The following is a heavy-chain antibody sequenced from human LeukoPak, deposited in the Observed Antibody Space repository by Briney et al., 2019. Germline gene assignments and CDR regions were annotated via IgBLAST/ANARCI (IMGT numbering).Heavy chain of an antibody. CDR1: GYXLTSYG. CDR3: ARERSGWFFSN. CDR2: INPYNGNT. Sequence: ASVKVSCKSSGYXLTSYGITWVRQAPGQGLDWMGWINPYNGNTNYAQKLQGRVTMTTDTSTSTAYMDLRSLRSDDTAVYYCARERSGWFFSNWGQGTLVTVSS. V-gene: IGHV1-18*01. J-gene: IGHJ4*02. D-gene: IGHD6-19*01.